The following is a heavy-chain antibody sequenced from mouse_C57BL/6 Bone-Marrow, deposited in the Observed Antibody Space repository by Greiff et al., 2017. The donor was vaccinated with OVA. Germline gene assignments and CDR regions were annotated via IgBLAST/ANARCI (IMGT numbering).Heavy chain of an antibody. CDR3: VRPYYDYDALAY. CDR2: IRSKSNNYAT. CDR1: GFSFNTYA. Sequence: EVKLVESGGGLVQPKGSLKLSCAASGFSFNTYAMNWVRQAPGKGLEWVARIRSKSNNYATYYADSVKDRFTISRDDSESMLYLQMNNLKTEDTAMYYCVRPYYDYDALAYWGQGTLVTVSA. J-gene: IGHJ3*01. D-gene: IGHD2-4*01. V-gene: IGHV10-1*01.